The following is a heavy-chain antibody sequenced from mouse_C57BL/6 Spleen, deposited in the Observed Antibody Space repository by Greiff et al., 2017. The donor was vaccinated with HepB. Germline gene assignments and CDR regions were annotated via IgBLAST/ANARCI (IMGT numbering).Heavy chain of an antibody. CDR1: GYTFTSYW. J-gene: IGHJ2*01. CDR2: IDPSDSYT. CDR3: AKSHDFDY. Sequence: QVHVKQPGAELVKPGASVKLSCKASGYTFTSYWMQWVKQRPGQGLEWIGEIDPSDSYTNYNQKFKGKATLTVDTSSSTAYMQLSSLTSEDSAVYYCAKSHDFDYWGQGTTLTVSS. V-gene: IGHV1-50*01.